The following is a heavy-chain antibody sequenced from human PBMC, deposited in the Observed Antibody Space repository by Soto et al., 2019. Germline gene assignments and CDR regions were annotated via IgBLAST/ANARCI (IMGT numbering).Heavy chain of an antibody. V-gene: IGHV4-34*01. CDR1: GXXXXXXXX. CDR2: INHSGST. J-gene: IGHJ5*02. CDR3: ARGQRPHIVHIINWFDP. D-gene: IGHD3-10*01. Sequence: SETLSLTCSVSGXXXXXXXXWGWIRQPPGKGLEWIGEINHSGSTNYNPSLKSRVTISVDTSKNQFSLKLSSVTAADTAVYYCARGQRPHIVHIINWFDPWGQGTLVTVSS.